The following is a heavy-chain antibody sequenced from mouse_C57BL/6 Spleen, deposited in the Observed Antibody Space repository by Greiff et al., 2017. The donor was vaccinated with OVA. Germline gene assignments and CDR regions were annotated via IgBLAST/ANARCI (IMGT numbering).Heavy chain of an antibody. D-gene: IGHD1-2*01. V-gene: IGHV1-52*01. CDR3: ARGITTTGYFDV. CDR2: IDPSDSET. CDR1: GYTFTSYW. Sequence: VQLQQPGAELVRPGSSVKLSCKASGYTFTSYWMHWVKQRPIQGLEWIGNIDPSDSETHYNQKFKDKATLTVDKSSSTAYMQLSSLTSEDSAVYYCARGITTTGYFDVWGTGTTVTVSS. J-gene: IGHJ1*03.